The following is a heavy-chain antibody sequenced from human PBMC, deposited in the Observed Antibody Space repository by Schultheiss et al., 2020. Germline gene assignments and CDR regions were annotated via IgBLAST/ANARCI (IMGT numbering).Heavy chain of an antibody. Sequence: SATLSLTCAVSGASISSGKWWSWVRQPPEKGLEWIGETYHSGSTNYSPSLESRVTISVDMSKNQFSLKLTSVTAADTAVYYCAREGDRPYSLDYWGQGTLVTVSS. CDR3: AREGDRPYSLDY. CDR1: GASISSGKW. CDR2: TYHSGST. J-gene: IGHJ4*02. V-gene: IGHV4-4*02. D-gene: IGHD5-18*01.